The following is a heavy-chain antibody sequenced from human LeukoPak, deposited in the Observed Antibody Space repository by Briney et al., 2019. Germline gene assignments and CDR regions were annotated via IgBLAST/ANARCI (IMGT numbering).Heavy chain of an antibody. Sequence: GGSLRLSCAASGFTFSNYWMTWVRQAPGKGLELVANIKQDGSEKYYVGSVKGRFTISRDNAKNSLYLQMNSLRAEDTAVYYCARNQRRLDYWGQGTLVTVSS. CDR2: IKQDGSEK. J-gene: IGHJ4*02. D-gene: IGHD1-14*01. CDR1: GFTFSNYW. CDR3: ARNQRRLDY. V-gene: IGHV3-7*01.